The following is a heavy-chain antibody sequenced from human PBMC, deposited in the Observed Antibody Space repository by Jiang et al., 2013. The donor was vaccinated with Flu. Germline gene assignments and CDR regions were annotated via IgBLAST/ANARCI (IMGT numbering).Heavy chain of an antibody. CDR2: IDPSDSYT. CDR1: GYSFTSYW. J-gene: IGHJ5*02. CDR3: ARESGGMIVVVPAAPSGGDWFDP. Sequence: GAEVKKPGESLRISCKGSGYSFTSYWISWVRQMPGKGLEWMGRIDPSDSYTNYSPSFQGHVTISADKSISTAYLQWSSLKASDTAMYYCARESGGMIVVVPAAPSGGDWFDPWGQGTLVTVSS. V-gene: IGHV5-10-1*01. D-gene: IGHD2-2*01.